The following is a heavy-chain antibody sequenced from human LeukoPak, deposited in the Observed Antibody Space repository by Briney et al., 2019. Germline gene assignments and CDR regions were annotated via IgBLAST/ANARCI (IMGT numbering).Heavy chain of an antibody. V-gene: IGHV1-8*03. Sequence: GASVKVSCKASGYTFTSYDINWVRQATGQWLEWMAYMNPNSGNTGYAQTFQGRVTITWNTSINTAYMELSSLRSDDTALYYCATEGFAVWGQGTVVTVSS. CDR2: MNPNSGNT. CDR1: GYTFTSYD. J-gene: IGHJ3*01. CDR3: ATEGFAV.